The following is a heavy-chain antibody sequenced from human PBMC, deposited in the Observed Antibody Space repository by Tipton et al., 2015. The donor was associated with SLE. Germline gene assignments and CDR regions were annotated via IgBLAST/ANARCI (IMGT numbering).Heavy chain of an antibody. Sequence: TLSLTCTVSGGSISSNTWWNWVRQPPGMGLEWIGEIHHRGTTNYNPSLKSRVTISVDKSKSQFSLKLSSVTAADTAVYYCARHVDPTDYYYYAVDVWGQGTTVTVSS. CDR3: ARHVDPTDYYYYAVDV. CDR2: IHHRGTT. CDR1: GGSISSNTW. V-gene: IGHV4-4*02. J-gene: IGHJ6*02.